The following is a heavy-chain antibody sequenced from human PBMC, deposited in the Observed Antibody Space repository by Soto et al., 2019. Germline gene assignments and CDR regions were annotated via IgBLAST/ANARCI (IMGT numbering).Heavy chain of an antibody. J-gene: IGHJ4*02. Sequence: PSETLSLTCTVSGDSLSTYYWNWIRQSAGKGLEWIGRINNSGSPNYNPSLKSRVAMSLDTSKNQFSLNLSSLTAADTAVYYCVRLHRSSSDYFDYWCQAVLVSVSS. V-gene: IGHV4-4*07. D-gene: IGHD6-6*01. CDR2: INNSGSP. CDR1: GDSLSTYY. CDR3: VRLHRSSSDYFDY.